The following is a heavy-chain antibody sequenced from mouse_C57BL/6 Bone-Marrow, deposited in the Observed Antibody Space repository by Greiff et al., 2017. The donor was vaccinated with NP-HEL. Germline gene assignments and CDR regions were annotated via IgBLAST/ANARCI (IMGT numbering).Heavy chain of an antibody. CDR3: ARTIYYYGSSRYFDV. CDR2: INPNNGGT. Sequence: VQLKQSGPELVKPGASVKISCKASGYTFTDYYMNWVKQSHGKSLEWIGDINPNNGGTSYNQKFKGKATLTVDKSSSTAYMELRSLTSEDSAVYYCARTIYYYGSSRYFDVWGTGTTVTVSS. J-gene: IGHJ1*03. CDR1: GYTFTDYY. V-gene: IGHV1-26*01. D-gene: IGHD1-1*01.